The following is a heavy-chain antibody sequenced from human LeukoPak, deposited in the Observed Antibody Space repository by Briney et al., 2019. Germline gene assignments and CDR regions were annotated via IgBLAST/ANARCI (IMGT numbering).Heavy chain of an antibody. D-gene: IGHD4-17*01. CDR1: GGSLSSYY. V-gene: IGHV4-59*01. CDR3: ARGSDGDYVDY. J-gene: IGHJ4*02. CDR2: IYYSGST. Sequence: SETLSLTCTVSGGSLSSYYWSWIRQPPGKGLEWIGYIYYSGSTNHNPSLKSRVTISVDTSKNQFSLKLSSVTAADTAVYYCARGSDGDYVDYWGQGTLVTVSS.